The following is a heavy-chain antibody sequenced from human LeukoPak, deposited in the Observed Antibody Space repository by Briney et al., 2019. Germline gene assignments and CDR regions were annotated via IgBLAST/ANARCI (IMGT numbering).Heavy chain of an antibody. CDR2: IYYSGST. Sequence: PSETLSLTCTVSGGSISSYCWSWIRQPPGKGLEWIGYIYYSGSTNYNPSLKSRVTISVDTSKNQFSLKLSSVTAADTAVYYCAAIRRDGYNSPFDYWGQGTLVTVSS. CDR1: GGSISSYC. D-gene: IGHD5-24*01. V-gene: IGHV4-59*01. CDR3: AAIRRDGYNSPFDY. J-gene: IGHJ4*02.